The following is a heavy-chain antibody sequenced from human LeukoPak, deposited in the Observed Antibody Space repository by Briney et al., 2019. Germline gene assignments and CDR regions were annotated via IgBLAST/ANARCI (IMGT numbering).Heavy chain of an antibody. CDR3: ARVGRRIVVVPAAIEAYYYGMDV. Sequence: KXXGCTFTSYDINWGRPATGEGGAWMGWMNPNSGNTGYSQKFPGRGTITRNTSISTAYMELSSLRSEDTAVYYCARVGRRIVVVPAAIEAYYYGMDVWGQGTTVTVSS. D-gene: IGHD2-2*02. CDR2: MNPNSGNT. V-gene: IGHV1-8*01. J-gene: IGHJ6*02. CDR1: GCTFTSYD.